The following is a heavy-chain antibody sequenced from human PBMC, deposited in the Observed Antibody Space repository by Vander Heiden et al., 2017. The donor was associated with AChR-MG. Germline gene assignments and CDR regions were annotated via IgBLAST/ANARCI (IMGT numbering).Heavy chain of an antibody. D-gene: IGHD3-16*01. CDR2: ISWDGGST. CDR3: AKDGGDRNPPVGPDY. J-gene: IGHJ4*02. V-gene: IGHV3-43*01. Sequence: EVQLVESGGVVVQPGGSLRLSCAAPGFTFDDYTMHWVRQAPGKGLEWVSLISWDGGSTYYADSVKGRFTISRDNSKNSLYLQMNSLRTEDTALYYCAKDGGDRNPPVGPDYWGQGTLVTVSS. CDR1: GFTFDDYT.